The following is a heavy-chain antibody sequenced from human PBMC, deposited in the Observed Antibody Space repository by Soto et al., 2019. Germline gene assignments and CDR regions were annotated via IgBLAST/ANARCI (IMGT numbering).Heavy chain of an antibody. CDR1: GFTFSAYG. D-gene: IGHD3-10*01. V-gene: IGHV3-30*18. J-gene: IGHJ1*01. CDR3: AKDTSMIRDEYFQH. Sequence: QAQLVESGGGVVQPGRSLRLSCAASGFTFSAYGMHWVRQAPGKGLEWVAVISFDGSDKYYADSVKGRFTISRDNSKNTLFLQMNSLRAEDTAVYYCAKDTSMIRDEYFQHWGQGTLVSVSS. CDR2: ISFDGSDK.